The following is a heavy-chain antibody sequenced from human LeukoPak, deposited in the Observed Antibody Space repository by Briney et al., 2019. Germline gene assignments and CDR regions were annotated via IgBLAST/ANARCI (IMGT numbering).Heavy chain of an antibody. CDR2: ISSGSSYI. V-gene: IGHV3-21*01. Sequence: GGSLRLSCAASGFTFSSYSMNWVRQAPGKGLEWVSSISSGSSYIYYADSVKGRFTISRDNAKNSPYLQMNSLRAEDTAVYYCAREDGFDYWGQGTLVTVSS. CDR1: GFTFSSYS. J-gene: IGHJ4*02. CDR3: AREDGFDY.